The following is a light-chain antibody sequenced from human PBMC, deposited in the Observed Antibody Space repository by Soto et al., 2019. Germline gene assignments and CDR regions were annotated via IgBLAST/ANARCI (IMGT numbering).Light chain of an antibody. CDR3: SSYTTTDPYV. CDR2: EVS. Sequence: QSALTQAASVSGSPGQSVTISCTGTSSDVGAYDFVSWYQQHPGKAPTYLIYEVSNRPSGVSDRFSGSKSGTTASLTISGLQAEDEADYYCSSYTTTDPYVFGTGTKLTVL. CDR1: SSDVGAYDF. J-gene: IGLJ1*01. V-gene: IGLV2-14*01.